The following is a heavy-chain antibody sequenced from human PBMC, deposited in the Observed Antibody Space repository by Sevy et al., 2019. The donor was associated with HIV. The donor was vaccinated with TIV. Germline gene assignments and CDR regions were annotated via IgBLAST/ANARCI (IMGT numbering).Heavy chain of an antibody. CDR2: IKQDGSVK. CDR1: GFTLNSYW. J-gene: IGHJ4*02. Sequence: GGSLRLSCVASGFTLNSYWMSWVRQAPGKGLEWVANIKQDGSVKYYVNSVRSRFTISRDNARNLLYLQMNSLRVEDTALYYCVRAIAADGSFWGQGTLVTVSS. V-gene: IGHV3-7*01. CDR3: VRAIAADGSF. D-gene: IGHD6-13*01.